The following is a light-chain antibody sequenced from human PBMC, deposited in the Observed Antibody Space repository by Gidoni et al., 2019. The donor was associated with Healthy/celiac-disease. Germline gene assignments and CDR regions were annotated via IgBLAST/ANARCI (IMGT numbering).Light chain of an antibody. Sequence: EIVLTQSPATLSLSPGERATLSCRASQSVSSYVAWYQQKPGQAPRLRIYDASNRATGIPARFSGSGSGTDFTLTISSLEPEDFAVYYCQQRSNLWTFGQGTKVEIK. V-gene: IGKV3-11*01. J-gene: IGKJ1*01. CDR1: QSVSSY. CDR3: QQRSNLWT. CDR2: DAS.